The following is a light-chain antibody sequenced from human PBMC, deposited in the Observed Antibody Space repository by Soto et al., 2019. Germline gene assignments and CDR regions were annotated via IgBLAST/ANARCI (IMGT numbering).Light chain of an antibody. CDR3: QQTFSIPYT. Sequence: DIPMTQSPSSLPASVGDRVTITCRASQSISTFLNWYQHKPGKAPKLLIYAASSLQSGVPSRFSGRGSGTDFTLTISSLQPEDFATYYCQQTFSIPYTFGPGTKLEIK. CDR2: AAS. CDR1: QSISTF. V-gene: IGKV1-39*01. J-gene: IGKJ2*01.